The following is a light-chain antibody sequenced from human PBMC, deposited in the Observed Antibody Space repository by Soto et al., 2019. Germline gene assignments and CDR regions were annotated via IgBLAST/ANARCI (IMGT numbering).Light chain of an antibody. CDR1: ARLLHKNGYNY. CDR2: LGS. CDR3: MQPLENFRT. J-gene: IGKJ1*01. Sequence: IVMTQSPLSLSVTPGEAASISCMSSARLLHKNGYNYVDWYMQKPGQSPQLLIYLGSNRASGVPDRFGGSGSDTHFTLEISRVEADDVGVYYCMQPLENFRTFGQGTKVDIK. V-gene: IGKV2-28*01.